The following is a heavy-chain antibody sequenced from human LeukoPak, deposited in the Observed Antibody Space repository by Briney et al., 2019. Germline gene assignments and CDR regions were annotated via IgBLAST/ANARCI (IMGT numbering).Heavy chain of an antibody. Sequence: GGSLRLSCAASGFKFDDYTMHWVRQAPGKGLEWVAFITNDGESTFYADSMRGRFTISRDNTENSLHLQVNSLRVDDTALYHCAAERHMYYHYWGQGTPVTVSS. J-gene: IGHJ4*02. V-gene: IGHV3-43*01. CDR3: AAERHMYYHY. D-gene: IGHD2-8*01. CDR2: ITNDGEST. CDR1: GFKFDDYT.